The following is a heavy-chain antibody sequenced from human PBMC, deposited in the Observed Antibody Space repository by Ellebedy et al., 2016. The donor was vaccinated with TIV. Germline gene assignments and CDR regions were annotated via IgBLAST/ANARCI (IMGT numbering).Heavy chain of an antibody. CDR3: ARGLGYCSSTSCPRYFDY. CDR1: GGSISSSNW. V-gene: IGHV4-4*02. J-gene: IGHJ4*02. Sequence: SETLSLTXAVSGGSISSSNWWNWVRHLPGKGLEWIGEIYHSGSTNYNPSLKSRVTISVDTSKNQFSLKLSSVTAADTAVYYCARGLGYCSSTSCPRYFDYWGQGTLVTVSS. CDR2: IYHSGST. D-gene: IGHD2-2*01.